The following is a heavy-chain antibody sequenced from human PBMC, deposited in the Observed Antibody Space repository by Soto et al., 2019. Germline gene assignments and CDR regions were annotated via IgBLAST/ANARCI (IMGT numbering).Heavy chain of an antibody. CDR2: IYTSGST. Sequence: ASETLSLTCTVSGGSISSYYWSWIRQPAGKGLEWIGRIYTSGSTNYNPSLKSRVTMSVDTSKNQFSLKLSSVTAADTAVYYCARDGRSYGPYGMDVWGQGTTVTVSS. CDR1: GGSISSYY. J-gene: IGHJ6*02. CDR3: ARDGRSYGPYGMDV. D-gene: IGHD5-18*01. V-gene: IGHV4-4*07.